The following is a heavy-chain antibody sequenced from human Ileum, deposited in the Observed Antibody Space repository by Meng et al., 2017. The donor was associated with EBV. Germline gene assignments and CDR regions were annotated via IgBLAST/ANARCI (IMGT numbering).Heavy chain of an antibody. Sequence: QVQLQESVPGLVKPSGTLSPTCAVSGGSISSSSWWSWVRQAPEKGLEWIGEIQHTESTNYNPSLKSRVTISVDKSKNQFSLKLSSVTAADTAVYYCARESYSDSSGYYSLDYWGQGSLVTVSS. D-gene: IGHD3-22*01. CDR2: IQHTEST. V-gene: IGHV4-4*02. CDR1: GGSISSSSW. CDR3: ARESYSDSSGYYSLDY. J-gene: IGHJ4*02.